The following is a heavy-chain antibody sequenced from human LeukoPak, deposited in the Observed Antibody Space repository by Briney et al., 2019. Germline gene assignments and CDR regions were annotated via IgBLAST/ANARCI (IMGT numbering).Heavy chain of an antibody. V-gene: IGHV3-11*01. CDR3: AKDRSVAAAGYYFDY. CDR1: GFTFSDYY. CDR2: ISSSGSTI. J-gene: IGHJ4*02. D-gene: IGHD6-13*01. Sequence: PGGSLRLSCAASGFTFSDYYMSWIRQAPGKGLEWVSYISSSGSTIYYADSVKGRFTISRDNAKNSLYLQMNSLRAEDTAVYYCAKDRSVAAAGYYFDYWGQGTLVTVSS.